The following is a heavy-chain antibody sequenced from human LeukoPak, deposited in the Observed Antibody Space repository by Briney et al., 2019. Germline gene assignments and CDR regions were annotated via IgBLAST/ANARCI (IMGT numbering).Heavy chain of an antibody. D-gene: IGHD6-13*01. J-gene: IGHJ3*02. CDR3: ASAAGAFDN. CDR1: GLTFSAEG. Sequence: GTSLRLSCAASGLTFSAEGMHWVRQAPGKGLEWVAVIWSDGTNKYYAESVRGRFTISRDNSKNTLYLQMNTLIIEDTAVYYCASAAGAFDNWGQGTMITVSS. CDR2: IWSDGTNK. V-gene: IGHV3-33*01.